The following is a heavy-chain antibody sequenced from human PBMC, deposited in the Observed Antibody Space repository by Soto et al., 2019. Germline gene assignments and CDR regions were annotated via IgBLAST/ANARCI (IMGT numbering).Heavy chain of an antibody. CDR1: GGSISSGGYS. V-gene: IGHV4-30-2*01. D-gene: IGHD3-10*01. CDR3: ARENNVLPGGYDY. Sequence: QLQLQESGSGLVKPSQTLSLTCAVSGGSISSGGYSWSWIRQPPGKGLEWIGYIYHSGSTYYNPSLKSRVTHSVDRSKNQFSLKLSSVTAADTAVYYCARENNVLPGGYDYWGQGTLVTVSS. J-gene: IGHJ4*02. CDR2: IYHSGST.